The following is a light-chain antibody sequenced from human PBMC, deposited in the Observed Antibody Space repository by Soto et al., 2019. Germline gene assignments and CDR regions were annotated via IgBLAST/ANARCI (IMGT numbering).Light chain of an antibody. Sequence: QSALTQPASVSGSPGQSISISCTGTGSDVGGYNYVSWYQHHPGKVPKLMIFDVSNRPSGISTRFSGSKSGNTASLTISGLQADDEADYYCSSYTRTNTILFGGWTKLTVL. CDR3: SSYTRTNTIL. CDR1: GSDVGGYNY. CDR2: DVS. V-gene: IGLV2-14*03. J-gene: IGLJ2*01.